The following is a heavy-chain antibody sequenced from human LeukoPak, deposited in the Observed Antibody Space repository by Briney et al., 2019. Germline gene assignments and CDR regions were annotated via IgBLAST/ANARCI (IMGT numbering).Heavy chain of an antibody. J-gene: IGHJ4*02. CDR3: AKSTAYSYANNFDY. D-gene: IGHD5-18*01. CDR2: IGYGGDT. V-gene: IGHV3-23*01. CDR1: GFSFNDYT. Sequence: GWSLRLSCAASGFSFNDYTMSWVRQAPGTGLEWVSGIGYGGDTYYADSVKGRFTTSRDNSKNTLDLQMKSLRAEDTAVYYCAKSTAYSYANNFDYWGQGTLVTVSS.